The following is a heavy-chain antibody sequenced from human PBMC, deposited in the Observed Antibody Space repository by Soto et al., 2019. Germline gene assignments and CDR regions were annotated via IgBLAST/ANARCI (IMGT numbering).Heavy chain of an antibody. Sequence: PGESLKISCKGSGYSFTSYWISWVRQMPGKGLEWMGRIDPSDSYTNYSPSFQGHVTISADKSISTAYLQWSSLKASDTAMYYCARRGIQSSYYYYGMDVWGQGTTVTVSS. CDR1: GYSFTSYW. CDR2: IDPSDSYT. D-gene: IGHD5-18*01. V-gene: IGHV5-10-1*01. CDR3: ARRGIQSSYYYYGMDV. J-gene: IGHJ6*02.